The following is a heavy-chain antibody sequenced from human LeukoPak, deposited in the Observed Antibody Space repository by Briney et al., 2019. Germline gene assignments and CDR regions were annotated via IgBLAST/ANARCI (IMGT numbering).Heavy chain of an antibody. D-gene: IGHD3-22*01. J-gene: IGHJ4*02. V-gene: IGHV4-34*01. Sequence: SETLSLTCAVYGGSFSGYYWSWIRQPPGKGLEWIGEINHSGSTNYNPSLKSRVTISVDTSKNQFSLKLISVTAADTAVYYCARVREDYYDSSGYRRPPAPKYFDYWGQGTLVTVSS. CDR3: ARVREDYYDSSGYRRPPAPKYFDY. CDR2: INHSGST. CDR1: GGSFSGYY.